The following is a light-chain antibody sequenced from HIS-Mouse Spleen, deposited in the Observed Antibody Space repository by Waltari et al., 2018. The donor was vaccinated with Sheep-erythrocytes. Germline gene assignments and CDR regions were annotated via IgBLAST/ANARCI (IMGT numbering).Light chain of an antibody. CDR1: QSVSSY. CDR3: QQRSNWYT. Sequence: EIVLTHSQATLSLSPGERATLSCRPSQSVSSYLAWYQQNPGQAPRLLIYDASNRATGIPARFSGSGSGTDFTLTISSLEPEDFAVYYCQQRSNWYTFGQGTKLEIK. J-gene: IGKJ2*01. CDR2: DAS. V-gene: IGKV3-11*01.